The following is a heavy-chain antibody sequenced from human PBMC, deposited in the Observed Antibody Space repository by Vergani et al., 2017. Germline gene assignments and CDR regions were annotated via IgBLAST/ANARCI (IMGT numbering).Heavy chain of an antibody. Sequence: QVQLQQWGAGLLKPSETLSLTCAVYGGSFSGYYWSWVRQRPGMGLDWIGYIYYSGTTYYNPSLESRLTISLDTSENHLSLKLTSVTAADTAVYYCARQKDYYMDVWGKGATVTVS. CDR3: ARQKDYYMDV. CDR2: IYYSGTT. V-gene: IGHV4-34*01. CDR1: GGSFSGYY. J-gene: IGHJ6*03.